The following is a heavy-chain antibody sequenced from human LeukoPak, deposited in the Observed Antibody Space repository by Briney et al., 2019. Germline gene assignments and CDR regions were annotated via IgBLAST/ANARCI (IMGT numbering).Heavy chain of an antibody. CDR2: ISSSSSNHI. CDR3: ARDYTRYNYFDD. CDR1: GFTFSSYS. D-gene: IGHD3-16*01. V-gene: IGHV3-21*05. Sequence: GGSLRLSCAASGFTFSSYSMNWVRQAPGKGLEWVSYISSSSSNHIYYADSVKGRFTISRDNAKNSLYLQMNSLRAEDTAVYYCARDYTRYNYFDDWGQGTLVTVSS. J-gene: IGHJ4*02.